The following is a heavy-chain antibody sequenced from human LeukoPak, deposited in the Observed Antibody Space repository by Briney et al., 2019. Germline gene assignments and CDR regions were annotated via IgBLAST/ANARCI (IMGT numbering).Heavy chain of an antibody. CDR3: ARRTCSASYWKHFDY. J-gene: IGHJ4*02. D-gene: IGHD1-26*01. CDR1: GGSISSSSDY. Sequence: SETLSLTCTVSGGSISSSSDYWGWIRQAPGKGLEWIGSIYYSENTYYNSSLKSRVTISVDTSKNQFSLKLNSVTAADTAVYFCARRTCSASYWKHFDYWGQGTLVTVSS. V-gene: IGHV4-39*01. CDR2: IYYSENT.